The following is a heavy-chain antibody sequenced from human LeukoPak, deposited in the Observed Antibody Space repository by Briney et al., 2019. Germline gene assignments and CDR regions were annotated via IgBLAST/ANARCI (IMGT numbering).Heavy chain of an antibody. D-gene: IGHD3-16*01. Sequence: GGSLRLSCAASGFTFSSYGMHWVRQAPGKGLEWVAFIRYDGSNKYYADSVKGRFTISRDNSKNTLYLQMNSLRAEDTAVYYCAKWGWLRIWFDPWGQGTLVTVSS. CDR2: IRYDGSNK. CDR3: AKWGWLRIWFDP. J-gene: IGHJ5*02. V-gene: IGHV3-30*02. CDR1: GFTFSSYG.